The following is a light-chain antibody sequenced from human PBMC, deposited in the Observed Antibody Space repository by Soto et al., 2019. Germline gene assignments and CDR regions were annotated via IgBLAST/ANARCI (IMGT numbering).Light chain of an antibody. V-gene: IGLV2-8*01. J-gene: IGLJ2*01. Sequence: QSALTQPPSASGSPGQSVTISCTGTSSDVGAYIYVSWYQQHPGKAPKLMISEVSKQPSGVPDRFSGSKSGNTASLTVSGLQAEDEADYYCSTYAGSNNHVIFGGGTKLTVL. CDR3: STYAGSNNHVI. CDR2: EVS. CDR1: SSDVGAYIY.